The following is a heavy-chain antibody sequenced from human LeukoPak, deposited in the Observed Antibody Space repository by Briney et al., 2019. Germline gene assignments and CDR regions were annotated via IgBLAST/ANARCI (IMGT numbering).Heavy chain of an antibody. CDR1: GFTLSSYW. V-gene: IGHV3-7*01. CDR2: IKEDGSEK. Sequence: GGSLRLSCAASGFTLSSYWMSWVRQAPGKGLEWVANIKEDGSEKYYVDSVKGRFTISRDNSKNTLYLQMNSLRAEDTAVYYCAREGDYGGNSDAFDIWGQGTMVTVPS. D-gene: IGHD4-23*01. CDR3: AREGDYGGNSDAFDI. J-gene: IGHJ3*02.